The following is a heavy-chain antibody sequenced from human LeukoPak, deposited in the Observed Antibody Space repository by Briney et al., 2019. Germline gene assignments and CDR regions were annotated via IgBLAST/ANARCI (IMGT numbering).Heavy chain of an antibody. CDR2: IYWDDDN. Sequence: SGPTLLNPTPTLTLTCTFSGFSLGTSGVGVGWIRQPPGKALGWLTLIYWDDDNRYSPSLKSRLTITKDTSKNQVVLTMTNMDPVDTATYYCAHGRYFDPFFRWGQGTLVTVSS. J-gene: IGHJ4*02. D-gene: IGHD3-9*01. CDR3: AHGRYFDPFFR. V-gene: IGHV2-5*02. CDR1: GFSLGTSGVG.